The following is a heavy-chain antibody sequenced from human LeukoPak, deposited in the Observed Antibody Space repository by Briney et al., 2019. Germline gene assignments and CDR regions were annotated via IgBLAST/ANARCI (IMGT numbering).Heavy chain of an antibody. D-gene: IGHD6-13*01. CDR1: GGTFSSYA. CDR2: IIPIFGTA. V-gene: IGHV1-69*13. Sequence: SVTVSCKASGGTFSSYAISWVRQAPGQGLEWMGGIIPIFGTANYAQKFQGRVTITADESTSTAYMELSSLRSEDTAVYYCAREERQQLALNFDYWGQGTLVTVSS. CDR3: AREERQQLALNFDY. J-gene: IGHJ4*02.